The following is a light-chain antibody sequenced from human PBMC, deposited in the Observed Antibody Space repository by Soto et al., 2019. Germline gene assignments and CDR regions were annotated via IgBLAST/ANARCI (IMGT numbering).Light chain of an antibody. J-gene: IGLJ1*01. Sequence: QSALAQPASVSGSPGQSITISCTGTSSDVGGYNYVSWYQQHPGKAPKLMIYEVSNRPSGVSNRFSGSKSGNTASLTISGLQAEDEADYYCSSYTSSSTPHVFGTGTKLTVL. CDR2: EVS. CDR1: SSDVGGYNY. CDR3: SSYTSSSTPHV. V-gene: IGLV2-14*01.